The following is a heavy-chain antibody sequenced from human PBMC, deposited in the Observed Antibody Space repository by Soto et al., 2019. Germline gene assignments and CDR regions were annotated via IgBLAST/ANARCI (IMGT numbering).Heavy chain of an antibody. CDR2: MNPNSGNT. Sequence: GASVKVSCKASGYTFTSYDINWVRQATGQGLEWMGWMNPNSGNTNYAQKLQGRVTMTTDTSTSTAYMELRSLRSDDTAVYYCARAPRYYYDSSGYPALGYWGQGTLVTVSS. D-gene: IGHD3-22*01. J-gene: IGHJ4*02. CDR3: ARAPRYYYDSSGYPALGY. CDR1: GYTFTSYD. V-gene: IGHV1-18*01.